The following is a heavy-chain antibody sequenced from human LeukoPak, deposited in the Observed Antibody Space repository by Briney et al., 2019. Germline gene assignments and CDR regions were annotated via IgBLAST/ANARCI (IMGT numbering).Heavy chain of an antibody. J-gene: IGHJ2*01. CDR2: IKQDGSEK. CDR3: ARDKYIVVVPAAATERYFDL. V-gene: IGHV3-7*01. CDR1: GFTFTSYA. D-gene: IGHD2-2*01. Sequence: QPGGSLRLSCAASGFTFTSYAMNWVRQAPGKGLEWVANIKQDGSEKYYVDSVKGRFTISRDNAKNSLYLQMNSLRAEDTAVYYCARDKYIVVVPAAATERYFDLWGRGTLVTVSS.